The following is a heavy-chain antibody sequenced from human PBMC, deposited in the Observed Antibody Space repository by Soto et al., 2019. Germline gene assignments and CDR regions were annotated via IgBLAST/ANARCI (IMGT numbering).Heavy chain of an antibody. J-gene: IGHJ6*02. Sequence: SATLSLTCAVSGASISTEGYTWSWIRQPPGKGLEWIGYISPSGASNYNPSLRSRVTISLAASRNRFSLSVGSVTAADTAVYYCARATFGAVLHLEVWGQGTTVT. CDR1: GASISTEGYT. D-gene: IGHD3-3*01. CDR2: ISPSGAS. V-gene: IGHV4-30-2*01. CDR3: ARATFGAVLHLEV.